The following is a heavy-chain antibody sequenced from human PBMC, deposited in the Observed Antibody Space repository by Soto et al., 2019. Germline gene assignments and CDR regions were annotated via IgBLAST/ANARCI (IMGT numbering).Heavy chain of an antibody. CDR2: IYSSGAT. Sequence: SEALSLTCTVSGGSINSFYWSWIRQPAGKGLEWIGRIYSSGATNYNPSLRSRVTMSIDASKNQFSLELSSVTAADTAVYYCAREKVPVRSTHNWFDSWGQGTLVTVSS. CDR1: GGSINSFY. V-gene: IGHV4-4*07. D-gene: IGHD3-10*01. CDR3: AREKVPVRSTHNWFDS. J-gene: IGHJ5*01.